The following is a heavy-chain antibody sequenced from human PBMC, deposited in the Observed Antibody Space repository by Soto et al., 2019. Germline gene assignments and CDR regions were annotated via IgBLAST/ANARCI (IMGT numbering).Heavy chain of an antibody. J-gene: IGHJ6*02. Sequence: PGGSLRLSCAASGFTFSGSAMHWVRQASGKGLEWFGRIRSKANSYATAYAASVKGRFTISRDDSKNTAYLQMNSLKTEDTAVYYCTRLGLDSSSSRVKDYYYGMDVWGQGTTVTVPS. D-gene: IGHD6-6*01. CDR2: IRSKANSYAT. V-gene: IGHV3-73*01. CDR1: GFTFSGSA. CDR3: TRLGLDSSSSRVKDYYYGMDV.